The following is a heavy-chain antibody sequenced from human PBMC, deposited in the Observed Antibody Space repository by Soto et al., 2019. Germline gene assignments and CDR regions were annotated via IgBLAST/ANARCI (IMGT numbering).Heavy chain of an antibody. J-gene: IGHJ2*01. V-gene: IGHV2-5*02. CDR1: GFSLSTSGAS. CDR3: LCSAAEFRGRRWLVAPVLVI. CDR2: IYWDDDK. Sequence: VSGPPLLNPTQTLTLTYGFSGFSLSTSGASVGWVRQPPGKALEWLALIYWDDDKRYSPSLKSGVTITKDTSRNQVVLKMTNMQRVETATYSGLCSAAEFRGRRWLVAPVLVIGGR. D-gene: IGHD6-19*01.